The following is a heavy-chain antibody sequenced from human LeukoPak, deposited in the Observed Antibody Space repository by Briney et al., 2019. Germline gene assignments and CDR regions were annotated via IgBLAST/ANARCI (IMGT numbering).Heavy chain of an antibody. J-gene: IGHJ4*02. Sequence: GGSLRLSCAASGFTFSSYSMNWVRQAPGKGLEWVSSISSSSSYIYYADSVKGRFTISRDNAKNSLYLQMNSLRAEDTAVYYCAREGIKYQLLLDYWGQGTLVTVSS. D-gene: IGHD2-2*01. CDR2: ISSSSSYI. CDR3: AREGIKYQLLLDY. V-gene: IGHV3-21*01. CDR1: GFTFSSYS.